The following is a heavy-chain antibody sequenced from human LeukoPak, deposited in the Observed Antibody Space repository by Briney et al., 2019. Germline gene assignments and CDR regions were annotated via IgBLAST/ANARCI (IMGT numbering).Heavy chain of an antibody. D-gene: IGHD6-19*01. CDR2: IYHSGST. CDR3: AGERGEEYSSGWYKRNYFDN. V-gene: IGHV4-30-2*01. Sequence: TLSLTCAVSGGSISSGGYSWSWIRQPPGKGLEWIGYIYHSGSTYYNPSLESRVAISADMSKNQFSLKLTSVTGADTAVYYCAGERGEEYSSGWYKRNYFDNWGQGIRVTVSS. J-gene: IGHJ4*02. CDR1: GGSISSGGYS.